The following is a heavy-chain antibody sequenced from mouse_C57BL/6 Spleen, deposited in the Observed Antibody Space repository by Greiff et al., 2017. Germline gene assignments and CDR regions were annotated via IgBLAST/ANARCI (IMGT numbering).Heavy chain of an antibody. Sequence: QVQLQQSGPELVKPGASVTISCKASGYAFSSSWMNWVKQRPGKGLEWIGRIYPGDGDTNYNGKFKGKATLTADKSSSTAYMQLSSLTSEDSAVYFCAREGEGRYFDYWGQGTTLTVSS. CDR1: GYAFSSSW. D-gene: IGHD2-13*01. CDR2: IYPGDGDT. CDR3: AREGEGRYFDY. V-gene: IGHV1-82*01. J-gene: IGHJ2*01.